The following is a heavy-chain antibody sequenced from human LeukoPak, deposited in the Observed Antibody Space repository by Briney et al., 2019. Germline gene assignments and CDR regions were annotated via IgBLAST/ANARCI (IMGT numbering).Heavy chain of an antibody. Sequence: TLSLTCTVSGDSISSGGYYWSWIRQHPGKGLEWIGYIYYSGSTYYNPSLESRVTISVDTSKNQFSLRLSSVTAADTAVYYCARGIQLWSGDFDYWGQGTLVTVSS. D-gene: IGHD5-18*01. J-gene: IGHJ4*02. V-gene: IGHV4-31*03. CDR2: IYYSGST. CDR3: ARGIQLWSGDFDY. CDR1: GDSISSGGYY.